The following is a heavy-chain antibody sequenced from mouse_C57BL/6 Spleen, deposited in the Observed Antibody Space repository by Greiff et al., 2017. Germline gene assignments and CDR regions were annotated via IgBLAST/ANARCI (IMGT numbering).Heavy chain of an antibody. J-gene: IGHJ2*01. CDR2: ISSGGSYT. D-gene: IGHD3-2*02. Sequence: DVKLVESGGDLVKPGGSLKLSCAASGFTFSSYGMSWVRQTPDKRLEWVATISSGGSYTYYPDSVKGRFTISRDNAKNTLYLQMSSLKSEDTAMYYCARHRTAQATVLNYWGQGTTLTVSS. CDR1: GFTFSSYG. CDR3: ARHRTAQATVLNY. V-gene: IGHV5-6*02.